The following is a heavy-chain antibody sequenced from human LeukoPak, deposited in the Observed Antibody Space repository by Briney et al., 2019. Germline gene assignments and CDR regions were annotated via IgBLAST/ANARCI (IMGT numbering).Heavy chain of an antibody. D-gene: IGHD3-22*01. V-gene: IGHV1-46*01. CDR2: INPGGERT. CDR1: GYTFTSSY. J-gene: IGHJ4*02. CDR3: AVGYYDSSPPFGY. Sequence: ASVKVSCKASGYTFTSSYMHWVRQAPGQGLEWMGVINPGGERTAYAQRFQGRVTMTRDTSTSTVYMELSSLRSEDTALYYCAVGYYDSSPPFGYWGQGTLVTVSS.